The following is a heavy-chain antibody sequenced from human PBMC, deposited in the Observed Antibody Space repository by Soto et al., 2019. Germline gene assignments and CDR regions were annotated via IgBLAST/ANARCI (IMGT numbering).Heavy chain of an antibody. CDR2: IYYSGST. J-gene: IGHJ5*02. D-gene: IGHD1-20*01. CDR1: GGSISSSIYY. CDR3: ARVGGINWFDP. Sequence: SETLSLTCTVSGGSISSSIYYGGWIRQPPGKGLEWIGYIYYSGSTYYNPSLKSRVTISVDTSKNQFSLKLSSVTAADTAVYYCARVGGINWFDPWGQGTLVTVS. V-gene: IGHV4-31*03.